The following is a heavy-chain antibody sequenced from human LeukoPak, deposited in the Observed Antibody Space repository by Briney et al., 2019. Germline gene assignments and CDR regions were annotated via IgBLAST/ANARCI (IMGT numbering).Heavy chain of an antibody. J-gene: IGHJ4*02. V-gene: IGHV3-72*01. CDR1: GFSFSDHY. CDR2: IKNKANSYGT. CDR3: TRVRLGAATRYFDY. D-gene: IGHD1-26*01. Sequence: GGSLRLSCAASGFSFSDHYMDWVRLAPGKGLEWVGRIKNKANSYGTDYAASVKGRFTLSRDDSKDSLYLQMNSLRSEDTALYCCTRVRLGAATRYFDYWGQGTLVTVSS.